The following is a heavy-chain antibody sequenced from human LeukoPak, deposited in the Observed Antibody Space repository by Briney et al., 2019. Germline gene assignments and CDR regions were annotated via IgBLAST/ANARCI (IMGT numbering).Heavy chain of an antibody. CDR2: INPSGGST. D-gene: IGHD2-15*01. CDR3: ARKGLLGSGKPWFDP. V-gene: IGHV1-46*01. Sequence: ASVKVSCKASGYTFTSYYMHWVRQAPGQGLEWMGIINPSGGSTSYAQKFQGRVTMTRNTSISTAYMELTGLRSEDTAMYFCARKGLLGSGKPWFDPWGQGTLVTVSS. CDR1: GYTFTSYY. J-gene: IGHJ5*02.